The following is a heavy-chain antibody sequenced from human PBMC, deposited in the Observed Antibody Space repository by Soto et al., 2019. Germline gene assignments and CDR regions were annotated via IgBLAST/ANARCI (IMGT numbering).Heavy chain of an antibody. Sequence: KSSETLSLTCAVYGGSFSGYYWSWIRQPPGKGLEWIGEINHSGSTNYNPSLKSRVTISVDTSKNQFSLKLSSVTAADTAVYYCARGVRQSVVVGLWGQGTLVTVSS. CDR2: INHSGST. V-gene: IGHV4-34*01. J-gene: IGHJ4*02. CDR1: GGSFSGYY. CDR3: ARGVRQSVVVGL. D-gene: IGHD2-21*01.